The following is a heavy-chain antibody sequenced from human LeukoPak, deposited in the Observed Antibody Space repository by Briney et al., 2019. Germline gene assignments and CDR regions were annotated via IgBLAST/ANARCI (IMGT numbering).Heavy chain of an antibody. V-gene: IGHV3-30-3*01. D-gene: IGHD2-15*01. J-gene: IGHJ4*02. CDR1: GFTFSSYA. CDR3: ARGVVYFDY. Sequence: GGSLRLSCAASGFTFSSYAMHWVRQAPGKGLEWVAVISYDGSNKYYADSVKGRFTISRDNSKNTLYPQMNSLRAEDTAVYYCARGVVYFDYWGQGTLVTVSS. CDR2: ISYDGSNK.